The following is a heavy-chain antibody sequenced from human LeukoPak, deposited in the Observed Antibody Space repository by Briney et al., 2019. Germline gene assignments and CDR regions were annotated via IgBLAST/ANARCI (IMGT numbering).Heavy chain of an antibody. Sequence: ASVKVSCKASGYTFTSYDINWVRQATGQGLEWMGWMNPNSGNTGYAQKFQGRVTMTRNTSISTAYMELSSLRSEDTAVYYRARTSYSSGWYWYYYYYMDVWGKGTTVTVSS. CDR2: MNPNSGNT. CDR1: GYTFTSYD. J-gene: IGHJ6*03. CDR3: ARTSYSSGWYWYYYYYMDV. V-gene: IGHV1-8*01. D-gene: IGHD6-19*01.